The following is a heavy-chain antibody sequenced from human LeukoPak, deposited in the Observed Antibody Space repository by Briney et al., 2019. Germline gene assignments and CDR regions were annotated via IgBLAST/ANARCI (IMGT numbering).Heavy chain of an antibody. CDR3: ARDSPGYGAYVS. CDR2: IKEDGSRE. D-gene: IGHD5-12*01. J-gene: IGHJ1*01. Sequence: GGALRLSCAAPGFAFITYWMTSVRQAPGKGLEWVATIKEDGSREYSVDSVKGRFTISRDNAKNSLYLQMDSLTAEDTAVYYCARDSPGYGAYVSWGQGSLVSVSS. V-gene: IGHV3-7*01. CDR1: GFAFITYW.